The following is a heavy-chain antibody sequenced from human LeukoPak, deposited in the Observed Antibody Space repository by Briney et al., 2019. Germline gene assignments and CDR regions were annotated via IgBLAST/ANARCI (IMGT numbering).Heavy chain of an antibody. Sequence: ASVKVPCKASGYTFTSYGISWVRQAPGQGLEWMGWISAYNGNINYAQKLQGRVTMTTDTSASTAYMELSSLRSEDMAVYYCARGRRTYGGNYEQPNYYYYYMDVWGKGTTVTVSS. CDR3: ARGRRTYGGNYEQPNYYYYYMDV. D-gene: IGHD4-23*01. V-gene: IGHV1-18*03. CDR1: GYTFTSYG. CDR2: ISAYNGNI. J-gene: IGHJ6*03.